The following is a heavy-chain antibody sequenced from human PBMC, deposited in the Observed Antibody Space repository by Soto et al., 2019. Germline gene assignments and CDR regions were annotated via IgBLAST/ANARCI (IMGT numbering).Heavy chain of an antibody. CDR3: AKVPDYSNIHYYYYYMDV. J-gene: IGHJ6*03. V-gene: IGHV3-23*01. D-gene: IGHD4-4*01. CDR2: ISGSGGST. Sequence: GGSLRLSCAASGFTFSSYAMSWVRQAPGKGLEWVSAISGSGGSTYYADSVKGRFTISRDNSKNTLYLQMNSLRAEDTAVYYCAKVPDYSNIHYYYYYMDVWGKGTTVTVSS. CDR1: GFTFSSYA.